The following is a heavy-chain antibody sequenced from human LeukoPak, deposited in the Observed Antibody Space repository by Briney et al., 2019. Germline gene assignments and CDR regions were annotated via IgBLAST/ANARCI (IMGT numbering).Heavy chain of an antibody. CDR1: GYTLTELS. CDR3: ATGVVAVAGFDY. V-gene: IGHV1-24*01. CDR2: FDPEDGET. Sequence: ASVKVSCKVSGYTLTELSMHWVRQAPGKGLEWMGGFDPEDGETIYAQKFQGRVTMTEDTSTDTAYMELSSLRSEDTAVYYCATGVVAVAGFDYWGQETLVTVSS. J-gene: IGHJ4*02. D-gene: IGHD6-19*01.